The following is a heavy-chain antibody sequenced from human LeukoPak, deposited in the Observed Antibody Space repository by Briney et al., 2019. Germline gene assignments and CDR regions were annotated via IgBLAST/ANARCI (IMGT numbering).Heavy chain of an antibody. Sequence: KVSFKASGYTFTSYGISWVRQAPGQGLEWMGWISAYNGNTNYAQKLQGRVTMTTDTSTSTAYMELRSLRSDDTAVYYCARDGPVATDPRWFDPWGQGTLVTVSS. CDR3: ARDGPVATDPRWFDP. CDR1: GYTFTSYG. J-gene: IGHJ5*02. CDR2: ISAYNGNT. V-gene: IGHV1-18*01. D-gene: IGHD5-12*01.